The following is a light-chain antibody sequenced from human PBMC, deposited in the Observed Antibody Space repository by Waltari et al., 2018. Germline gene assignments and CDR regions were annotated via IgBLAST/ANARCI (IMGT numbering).Light chain of an antibody. V-gene: IGLV3-21*04. CDR2: LNT. CDR1: NIGSKS. CDR3: QVWDISSDPWV. J-gene: IGLJ3*02. Sequence: SYVLTQPPSVSVAPGQTARMTCGGQNIGSKSVHWFQQKPGQAPVLVIYLNTDRPSGIPERFSGSNSGNTATLTISRVEAGDEADYYCQVWDISSDPWVFGGGTKLTVL.